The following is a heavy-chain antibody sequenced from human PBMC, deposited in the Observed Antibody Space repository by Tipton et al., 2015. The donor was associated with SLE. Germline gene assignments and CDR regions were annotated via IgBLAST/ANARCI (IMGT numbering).Heavy chain of an antibody. CDR3: ATFFGHSSASPDALDI. J-gene: IGHJ3*02. D-gene: IGHD6-6*01. Sequence: TLSLTCTVSGGSITSGSHYWTWIRQPAGKGLEWTGHIYSSGSPNYSPSLRSRVTISVETSKNHFSLTLSSVTAADTAVYYCATFFGHSSASPDALDIWGQGTMVTVSS. CDR2: IYSSGSP. V-gene: IGHV4-61*09. CDR1: GGSITSGSHY.